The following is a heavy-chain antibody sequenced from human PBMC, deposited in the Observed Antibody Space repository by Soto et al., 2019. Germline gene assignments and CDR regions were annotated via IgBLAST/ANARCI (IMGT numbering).Heavy chain of an antibody. CDR1: GFTFSSYG. CDR3: ARDECPPLYDRDRGRVGVDY. J-gene: IGHJ4*02. CDR2: IWYDGSNK. D-gene: IGHD3-9*01. Sequence: QVQLVESGGGVVQPGRSLRLSCAASGFTFSSYGMHWVRQAPGKGLEWVAVIWYDGSNKYYADSVKGRFTISRDNSKNTLYLQMNCLRAEDTAVYYCARDECPPLYDRDRGRVGVDYWGQGTLVTVSS. V-gene: IGHV3-33*01.